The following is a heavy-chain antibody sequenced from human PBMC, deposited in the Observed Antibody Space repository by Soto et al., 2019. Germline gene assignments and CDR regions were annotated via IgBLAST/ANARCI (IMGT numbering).Heavy chain of an antibody. Sequence: SVKVSGKASGGTFSSYAISWVRQAPGQGLEWMGGIIPIFGTANYAQKFQGRVTITADESTSTAYMELSSLRSEDTAVYYCARCLYYYGSGSYFDYYYGMDVWGQGTTVTVSS. CDR3: ARCLYYYGSGSYFDYYYGMDV. J-gene: IGHJ6*02. D-gene: IGHD3-10*01. CDR1: GGTFSSYA. CDR2: IIPIFGTA. V-gene: IGHV1-69*13.